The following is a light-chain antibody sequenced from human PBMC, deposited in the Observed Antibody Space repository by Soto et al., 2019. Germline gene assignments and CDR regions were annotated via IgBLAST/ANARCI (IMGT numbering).Light chain of an antibody. V-gene: IGLV1-44*01. J-gene: IGLJ1*01. CDR1: SSNIGSNY. CDR3: AAWNDNPNGPGYV. CDR2: SDD. Sequence: QYVLTQPPSASGTPGQSVTISCSGSSSNIGSNYVNLYQHLPGTAPKLLIYSDDQRPSGVPDRFSGSKSGTSASLAISGLQSEDEADYFCAAWNDNPNGPGYVFGTGTKVTVL.